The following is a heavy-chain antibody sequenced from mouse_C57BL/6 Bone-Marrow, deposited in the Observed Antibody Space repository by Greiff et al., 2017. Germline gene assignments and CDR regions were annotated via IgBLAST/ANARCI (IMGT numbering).Heavy chain of an antibody. V-gene: IGHV7-1*01. CDR1: GFTFSDFY. Sequence: EVKLVESGGGLVQSGRSLRLSCATSGFTFSDFYMEWVRQAPGKGLEWIAASRNKANDYTTEYSAYVKGRFIVSRDTSQSILYIQMNALRAEDTAIYYCARDRSNGYFDVWGTGTTVTVSS. CDR2: SRNKANDYTT. CDR3: ARDRSNGYFDV. J-gene: IGHJ1*03. D-gene: IGHD2-5*01.